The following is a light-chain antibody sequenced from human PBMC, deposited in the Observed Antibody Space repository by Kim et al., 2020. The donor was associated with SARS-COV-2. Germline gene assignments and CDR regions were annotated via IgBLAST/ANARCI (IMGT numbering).Light chain of an antibody. CDR3: QQYNSYPLT. Sequence: DVQMTQSPSTLSASVGDRVTITCRASQNINNWLAWYQQKPGKAPNFLIYKASSLESGVPSRFSGSGSGTEFILTISSLQPDDFATYYCQQYNSYPLTFGGGTKVDIK. J-gene: IGKJ4*01. CDR1: QNINNW. CDR2: KAS. V-gene: IGKV1-5*03.